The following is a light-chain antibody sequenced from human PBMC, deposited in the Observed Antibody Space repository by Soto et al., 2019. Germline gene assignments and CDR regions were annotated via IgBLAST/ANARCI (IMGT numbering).Light chain of an antibody. CDR2: QDS. CDR1: KLGDKY. J-gene: IGLJ1*01. CDR3: QAWDGSGLYV. V-gene: IGLV3-1*01. Sequence: SYELTQPPSVSVSPGQTASITCSGDKLGDKYACWYQQKPGQSPVLVIYQDSKRPSGIPERFSGSNSGNTATLTISGTQGMDEADYYCQAWDGSGLYVFGTGTKVTVL.